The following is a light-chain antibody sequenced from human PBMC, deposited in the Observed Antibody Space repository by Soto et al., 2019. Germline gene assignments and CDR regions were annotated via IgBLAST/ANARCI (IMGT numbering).Light chain of an antibody. CDR3: LLAYSGARPWV. Sequence: QAVVTQEPSLTVSPGGTVTLTCGSSTGAVTSRHYPFWFQQKPGQAPRTLISDTSNKHSWTPARFSGSLLGGKAALSLSGAQPEDEAEYYCLLAYSGARPWVFGGGTKVTVL. CDR1: TGAVTSRHY. J-gene: IGLJ3*02. CDR2: DTS. V-gene: IGLV7-46*01.